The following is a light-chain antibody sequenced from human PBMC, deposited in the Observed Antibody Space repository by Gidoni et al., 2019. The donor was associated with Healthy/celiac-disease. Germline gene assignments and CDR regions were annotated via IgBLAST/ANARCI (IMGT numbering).Light chain of an antibody. CDR2: GAS. CDR1: QRVSSN. Sequence: EIVLTQSPATLSVSPGERATLSCRASQRVSSNVAWYQQKPGQAPRLLIDGASTRATGIPARFSGSGSGKEFTLTISSLQSEDFAVYYCQQYNNWPLTFGGGTKVEIK. J-gene: IGKJ4*01. CDR3: QQYNNWPLT. V-gene: IGKV3-15*01.